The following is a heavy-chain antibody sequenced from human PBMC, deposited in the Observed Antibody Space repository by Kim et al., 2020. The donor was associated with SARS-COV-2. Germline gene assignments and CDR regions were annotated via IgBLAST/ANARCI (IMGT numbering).Heavy chain of an antibody. J-gene: IGHJ6*02. D-gene: IGHD2-2*01. CDR3: ARGGSGQGVVV. V-gene: IGHV4-34*01. Sequence: SETLSLTCRLYGGSFSGYLWTWIRQPPGGGLVWIGEINHIGSTSYNTSLKGRVTALIESSTKQSSLKLSSVSVADTAIYYCARGGSGQGVVVRGPGTTV. CDR2: INHIGST. CDR1: GGSFSGYL.